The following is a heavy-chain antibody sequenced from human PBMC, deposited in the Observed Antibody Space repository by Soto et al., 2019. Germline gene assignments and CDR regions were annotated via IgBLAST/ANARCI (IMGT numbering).Heavy chain of an antibody. D-gene: IGHD6-13*01. V-gene: IGHV3-30*18. Sequence: QVQLVESGGGVVQPGRSLRLSCTVSGFTFSSYGMHWVRQAPGKGLEWVAFISNDGNNKYYADSVKGRFTISRDNSKNTLDLQMNSLRPEDTAVYYCAKEYGAAGTHWGQGTLVTVSS. CDR1: GFTFSSYG. CDR2: ISNDGNNK. J-gene: IGHJ4*02. CDR3: AKEYGAAGTH.